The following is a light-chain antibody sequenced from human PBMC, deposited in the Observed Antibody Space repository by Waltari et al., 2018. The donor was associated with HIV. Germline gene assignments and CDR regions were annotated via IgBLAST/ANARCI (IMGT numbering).Light chain of an antibody. V-gene: IGLV2-23*02. CDR3: CSYAGTLV. CDR2: DVN. Sequence: QSALTQPASVSGSPGQSITISCTGTNSYIGNYNLVSWYQQFPGKAPKLLIYDVNKRPSGVSMRFSGSKSGNTASLTISGLQAEDEADYYCCSYAGTLVFGGGTRLTVL. CDR1: NSYIGNYNL. J-gene: IGLJ3*02.